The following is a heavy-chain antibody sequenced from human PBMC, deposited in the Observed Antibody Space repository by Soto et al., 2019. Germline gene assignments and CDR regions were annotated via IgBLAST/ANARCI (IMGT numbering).Heavy chain of an antibody. CDR1: GGTFSTYT. Sequence: QVQLVQSGAEVKKPGSSVKVSCKASGGTFSTYTITWVRQAPGQGLEWMGRIIPIIGIINYAQKFQGRVTLSADKXXGXTYMELTGLRSDDTAVYYCAGDPDSHYNDSHASSYPWGQGTLATVSS. CDR3: AGDPDSHYNDSHASSYP. J-gene: IGHJ5*02. D-gene: IGHD4-4*01. CDR2: IIPIIGII. V-gene: IGHV1-69*08.